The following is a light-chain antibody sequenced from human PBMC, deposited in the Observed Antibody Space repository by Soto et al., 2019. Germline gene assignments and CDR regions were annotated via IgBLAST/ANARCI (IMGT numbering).Light chain of an antibody. CDR1: SSDVGGYNY. J-gene: IGLJ1*01. Sequence: QSALTQPHSVSGSPGQSVTISCTGTSSDVGGYNYVSWYQHHPGKAPKLIIYDVSERHSGVPDRFSGSKSGNTGNTASLTISGLQAEDEADYYCCSYAGSYTHVFGSGTKVTVL. CDR3: CSYAGSYTHV. V-gene: IGLV2-11*01. CDR2: DVS.